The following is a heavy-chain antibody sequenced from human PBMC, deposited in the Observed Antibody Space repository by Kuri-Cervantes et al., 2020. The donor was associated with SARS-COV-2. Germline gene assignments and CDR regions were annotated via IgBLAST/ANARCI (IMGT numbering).Heavy chain of an antibody. CDR2: IGSSSSYI. V-gene: IGHV3-21*01. D-gene: IGHD2-2*01. Sequence: GGSLRLSCAASGFTFSSYSMNWVRQAPGKGLEWVSSIGSSSSYIYYADSVKGRFTISRDNAKNSLYLHMNSLRGDDTAVYYCARDHGYCSSTSCYFDYWGQGTLVTVSS. CDR1: GFTFSSYS. J-gene: IGHJ4*02. CDR3: ARDHGYCSSTSCYFDY.